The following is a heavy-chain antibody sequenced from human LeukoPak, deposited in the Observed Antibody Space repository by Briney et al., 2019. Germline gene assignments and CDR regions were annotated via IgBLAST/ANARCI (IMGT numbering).Heavy chain of an antibody. V-gene: IGHV4-4*07. CDR2: IYTSAIT. Sequence: SETLSLTCTVSGGSITNYFWSRIRQPAGKGLEWIGRIYTSAITNYNPSLKSRVTMSVDTSKNQFSLYLSSVTAADTAVYHCARHGDRPPPYYFDSWGQGTLVTVSS. D-gene: IGHD2-21*02. CDR1: GGSITNYF. J-gene: IGHJ4*02. CDR3: ARHGDRPPPYYFDS.